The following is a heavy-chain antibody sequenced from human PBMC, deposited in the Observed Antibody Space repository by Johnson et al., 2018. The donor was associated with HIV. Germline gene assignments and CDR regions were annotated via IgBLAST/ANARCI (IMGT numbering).Heavy chain of an antibody. V-gene: IGHV3-9*01. Sequence: VQLVESGGGLVQPGRSLRLSCAASGFTFDDYAMHWVRQAPGKGLEWVSGISWNRGSICYAASVKGRFTISRDNAKNSLYLQMNSLRAEDTALYYCALMRHPISTAARHACYIWGQGTMVTVSS. CDR2: ISWNRGSI. D-gene: IGHD6-6*01. CDR1: GFTFDDYA. J-gene: IGHJ3*02. CDR3: ALMRHPISTAARHACYI.